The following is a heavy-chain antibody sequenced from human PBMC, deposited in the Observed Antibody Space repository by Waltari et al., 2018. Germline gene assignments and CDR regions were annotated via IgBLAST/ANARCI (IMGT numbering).Heavy chain of an antibody. CDR3: ARDGAVAGNFDY. J-gene: IGHJ4*02. D-gene: IGHD6-19*01. CDR2: ISSSGSTI. CDR1: GFTFSSYD. Sequence: EVQLVESGGGLVQPGGSLRLSCAASGFTFSSYDMNWVRQAPGKGLEWVSYISSSGSTIYYGDSVKGRFTMSRDNAKKSLYLQMNSLRVEDTAVYYCARDGAVAGNFDYWGQGTQVTVSS. V-gene: IGHV3-48*03.